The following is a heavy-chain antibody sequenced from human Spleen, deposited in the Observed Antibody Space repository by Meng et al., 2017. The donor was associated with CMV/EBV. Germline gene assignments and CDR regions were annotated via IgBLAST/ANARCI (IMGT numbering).Heavy chain of an antibody. CDR1: GGSFSGYY. Sequence: GSLRLSCAVYGGSFSGYYWSWIRQPPGKGLEWIGEINHSGSTNYNPSLKSRVTISVDTSKNQFSLKLSSVTAADTAVYYCASLSVGIYDYVWGSYRPDTLYYYYGMDVWGQGTTVTVSS. CDR3: ASLSVGIYDYVWGSYRPDTLYYYYGMDV. D-gene: IGHD3-16*02. J-gene: IGHJ6*02. CDR2: INHSGST. V-gene: IGHV4-34*01.